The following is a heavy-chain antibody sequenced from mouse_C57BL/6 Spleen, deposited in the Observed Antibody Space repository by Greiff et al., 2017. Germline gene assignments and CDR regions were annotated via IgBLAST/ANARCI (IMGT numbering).Heavy chain of an antibody. CDR1: GFTFSDYY. D-gene: IGHD4-1*01. CDR3: ARMGLDYYAMDY. CDR2: INYDGSST. V-gene: IGHV5-16*01. J-gene: IGHJ4*01. Sequence: EVHLVESEGGLVQPGSSMKLSCTASGFTFSDYYMAWVRQVPEKGLEWVANINYDGSSTYYLDSLKSRFIISRDNAKNILYLQMSSLKSEDTATYYCARMGLDYYAMDYWGQGTSVTVSS.